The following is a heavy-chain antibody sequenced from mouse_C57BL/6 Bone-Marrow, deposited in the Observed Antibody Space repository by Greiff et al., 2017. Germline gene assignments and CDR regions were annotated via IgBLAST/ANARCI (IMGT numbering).Heavy chain of an antibody. Sequence: EVQLVESGGGLVQPGGSLKLSCAASGFTFSDYYMYWVRQTPERRLEWVAYISNGGGSTYYPDPVKGRFTISRDNAKNTLYLQMSRLKSEDTAMYYCARRGIYDGYYWFAYWGQGTLVTVSA. CDR3: ARRGIYDGYYWFAY. V-gene: IGHV5-12*01. D-gene: IGHD2-3*01. J-gene: IGHJ3*01. CDR1: GFTFSDYY. CDR2: ISNGGGST.